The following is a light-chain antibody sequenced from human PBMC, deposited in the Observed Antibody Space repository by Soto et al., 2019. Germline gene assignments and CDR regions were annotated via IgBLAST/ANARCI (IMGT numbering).Light chain of an antibody. CDR1: SIDVGGNNY. CDR3: RSYTTSSTM. Sequence: QSALTQPASVSGSPGQSITISCTGSSIDVGGNNYVSWYQQHPGKAPKLVIYDVSNRPSGVSNRFSGSKSGNTASLTISGLQTEDEADYYCRSYTTSSTMFGGGTKLTVL. CDR2: DVS. J-gene: IGLJ3*02. V-gene: IGLV2-14*03.